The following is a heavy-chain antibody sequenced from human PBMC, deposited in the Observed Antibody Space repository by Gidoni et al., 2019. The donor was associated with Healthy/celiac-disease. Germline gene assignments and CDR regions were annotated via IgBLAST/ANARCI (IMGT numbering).Heavy chain of an antibody. V-gene: IGHV3-30*18. CDR3: AKDTMTTWLPDY. D-gene: IGHD3-22*01. CDR1: GFPFSSYG. CDR2: ISYDGSNK. Sequence: QVQLVESGGGVVQPGRSSRLTCSAPGFPFSSYGMHWVRQAPGKGLEWVAVISYDGSNKYYADSVKGRFTISRDNSKNTLYLQMNSLRAEDTAVYYCAKDTMTTWLPDYWGQGTLVTVSS. J-gene: IGHJ4*02.